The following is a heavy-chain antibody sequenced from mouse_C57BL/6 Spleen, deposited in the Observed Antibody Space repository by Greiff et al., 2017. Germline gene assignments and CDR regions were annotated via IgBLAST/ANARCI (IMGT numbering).Heavy chain of an antibody. CDR2: ISSGGDYI. CDR3: TSDSLYGSSSNAMDY. CDR1: GFTFSSYA. V-gene: IGHV5-9-1*02. Sequence: EVKLVESGEGLVKPGGSLKLSCAASGFTFSSYAMSWVRQTPEKRLEWVAYISSGGDYIYYADTVKGRFTISRDNARNTLYLQMSSLQSEDTAMYYCTSDSLYGSSSNAMDYWGQGTSVTVSS. J-gene: IGHJ4*01. D-gene: IGHD1-1*01.